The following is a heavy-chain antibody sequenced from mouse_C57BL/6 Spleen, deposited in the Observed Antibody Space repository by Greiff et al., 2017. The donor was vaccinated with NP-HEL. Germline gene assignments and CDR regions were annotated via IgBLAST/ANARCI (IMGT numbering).Heavy chain of an antibody. V-gene: IGHV14-4*01. CDR1: GFNIKDDY. CDR3: TTYLFAY. J-gene: IGHJ3*01. CDR2: IDPENGDT. D-gene: IGHD5-5*01. Sequence: EVQLQESGAELVRPGASVKLSCTASGFNIKDDYMHWVKQRPEQGLEWIGWIDPENGDTEYASKFQGKATITADTSSNTAYLQLSSLTSEDTAVYYCTTYLFAYWGQGTLVTVSA.